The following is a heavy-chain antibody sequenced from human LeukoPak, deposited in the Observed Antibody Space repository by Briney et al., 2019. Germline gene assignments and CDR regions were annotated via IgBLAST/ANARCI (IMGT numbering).Heavy chain of an antibody. CDR1: GASISSSSYY. CDR2: IYYSGST. V-gene: IGHV4-39*01. D-gene: IGHD3-3*01. Sequence: SETLSLTCTVSGASISSSSYYWGWIRQPPGKGLEWIGSIYYSGSTYYNPSLKSRVTISVDTSKNQFSLKLSSVTAADTAVCYYARQARPYYDFWSGQPFDYWGQGTLVTVSS. CDR3: ARQARPYYDFWSGQPFDY. J-gene: IGHJ4*02.